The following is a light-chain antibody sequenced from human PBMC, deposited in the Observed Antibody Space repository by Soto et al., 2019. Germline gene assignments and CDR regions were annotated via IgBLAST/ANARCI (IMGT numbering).Light chain of an antibody. CDR3: QQYYSTPPT. Sequence: DIVMTQSPDSLAVSLGERATINCKSSQSVLYTSNNKNYLAWYQQKAGQPPKVLIYWASTRESGVPDRFRGSGSGTDFTLTISSLQAEDVALYYCQQYYSTPPTFGQGTKVEIK. J-gene: IGKJ1*01. CDR2: WAS. V-gene: IGKV4-1*01. CDR1: QSVLYTSNNKNY.